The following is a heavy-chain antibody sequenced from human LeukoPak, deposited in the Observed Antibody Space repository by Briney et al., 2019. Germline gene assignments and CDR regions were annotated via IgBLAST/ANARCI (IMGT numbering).Heavy chain of an antibody. D-gene: IGHD6-6*01. J-gene: IGHJ6*02. Sequence: GGSLRLSCAASGFTSSDYYMSWLRQAPGKGLEWLSFITTSGMTIYYADSVKGRFTISRDNANNSLYLQMNTLRAEDTAVYYCARCIAGRPYYYYGMDVWGQGTTVTVSS. CDR3: ARCIAGRPYYYYGMDV. V-gene: IGHV3-11*01. CDR2: ITTSGMTI. CDR1: GFTSSDYY.